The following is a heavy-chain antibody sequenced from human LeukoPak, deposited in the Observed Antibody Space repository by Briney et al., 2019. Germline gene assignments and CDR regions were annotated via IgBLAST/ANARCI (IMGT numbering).Heavy chain of an antibody. J-gene: IGHJ4*02. CDR2: ISGSGGST. CDR3: AKEGVFGYYDSSGYFDY. CDR1: GFTFSSYA. D-gene: IGHD3-22*01. V-gene: IGHV3-23*01. Sequence: GGSLRLSCAASGFTFSSYAMSWVRQAPGKGLQWVSAISGSGGSTYYADSVKGRFTISRDNSKNTLYLQMNSLRAEDTAVYYCAKEGVFGYYDSSGYFDYWGQGSLVTVSS.